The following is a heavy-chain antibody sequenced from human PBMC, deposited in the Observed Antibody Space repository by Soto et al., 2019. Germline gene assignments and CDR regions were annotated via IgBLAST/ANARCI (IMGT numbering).Heavy chain of an antibody. CDR3: ARTSWNDGYYYHGMAV. J-gene: IGHJ6*02. CDR2: IYPGDSET. Sequence: GRGGKLTRSWCGSVHQKKGKGLEWMGIIYPGDSETRYSPSFQGQVTISADKSTRTAYLQWSSLKASDTAIYYCARTSWNDGYYYHGMAVWGQGTAVPVFS. D-gene: IGHD1-1*01. CDR1: GGKLTRSW. V-gene: IGHV5-51*07.